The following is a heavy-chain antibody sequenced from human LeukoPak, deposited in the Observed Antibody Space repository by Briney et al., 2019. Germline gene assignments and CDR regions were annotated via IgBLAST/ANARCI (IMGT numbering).Heavy chain of an antibody. CDR3: ARAPLSGTYYTDAFDI. D-gene: IGHD1-26*01. J-gene: IGHJ3*02. V-gene: IGHV4-4*02. CDR1: GGSISTNNW. CDR2: IHHSGST. Sequence: PSRTLSLTCAVSGGSISTNNWWTWVRQPPGKGLEWIGEIHHSGSTDYNPSLKSRVTISPDKSKNQFSLTLTSVTAADTAVYFCARAPLSGTYYTDAFDIWGQGTMVTVSS.